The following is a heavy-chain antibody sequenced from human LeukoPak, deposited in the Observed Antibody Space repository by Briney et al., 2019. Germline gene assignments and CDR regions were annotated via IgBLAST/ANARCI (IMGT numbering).Heavy chain of an antibody. D-gene: IGHD6-13*01. CDR1: GGSFSGYY. Sequence: SETLSLTCAVYGGSFSGYYWSWIRQPPGKGLEWIGEINHSGSTNYNPSLKSRVTISVDTSKNQFSLKLSSVTAADTAVYYCARGVYIAAAKYGYRGQGTLATVPS. V-gene: IGHV4-34*01. CDR3: ARGVYIAAAKYGY. J-gene: IGHJ4*02. CDR2: INHSGST.